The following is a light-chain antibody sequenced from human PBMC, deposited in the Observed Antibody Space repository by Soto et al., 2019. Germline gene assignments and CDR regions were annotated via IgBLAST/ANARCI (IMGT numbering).Light chain of an antibody. CDR3: HVWDSSTAV. CDR1: NLGRKY. CDR2: EDK. V-gene: IGLV3-1*01. Sequence: SYELTQPPSVSVAPGQTASINCSRHNLGRKYVGWYQQKAGQSPMLVMYEDKKRPSGVPERFSGSNSGNTATLTISGTQAMDEADYYCHVWDSSTAVFGTGTKLTVL. J-gene: IGLJ1*01.